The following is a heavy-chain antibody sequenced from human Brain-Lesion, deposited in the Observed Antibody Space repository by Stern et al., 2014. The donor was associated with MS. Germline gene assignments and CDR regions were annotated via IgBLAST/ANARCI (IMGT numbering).Heavy chain of an antibody. Sequence: VQLVESGAEVKKPGESLKISCKGSGYRFTSNWIGWGRQMPGKGLEGMGSIWPGDSDTRYSPSFQGQVPISADKSISTAYLQWSSLQASDTAMYYCARRGDSSSSGFDYWGQGTLVIVSS. J-gene: IGHJ4*02. CDR3: ARRGDSSSSGFDY. CDR1: GYRFTSNW. D-gene: IGHD6-6*01. V-gene: IGHV5-51*01. CDR2: IWPGDSDT.